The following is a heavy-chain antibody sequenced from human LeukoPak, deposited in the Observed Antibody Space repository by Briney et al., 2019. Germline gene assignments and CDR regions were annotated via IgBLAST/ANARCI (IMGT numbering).Heavy chain of an antibody. Sequence: SVKVSCKASGGTFSNYAISWVRQAPGQRLEWMGGIIPIFGTANYAQKFQGRVTITADESTSTAYMELSGLRSEDTAVYYCARVQLEHHPYAFDIWGQGTMVTVSS. V-gene: IGHV1-69*13. CDR3: ARVQLEHHPYAFDI. J-gene: IGHJ3*02. D-gene: IGHD1-1*01. CDR2: IIPIFGTA. CDR1: GGTFSNYA.